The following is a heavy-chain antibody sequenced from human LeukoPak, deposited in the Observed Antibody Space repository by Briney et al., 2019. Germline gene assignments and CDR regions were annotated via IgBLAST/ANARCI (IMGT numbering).Heavy chain of an antibody. CDR3: AKAGVVIRVMLVGFHKEAYYFDS. Sequence: PGGSLRLSCAVSGITLSNYGMSWVRQAPGKGLEWVAGISDSGGRTNYADSVKGRFTISRDNPKNTLYLQMNSLRAEDTAVYFGAKAGVVIRVMLVGFHKEAYYFDSWGQGALVTVSS. D-gene: IGHD3-16*01. V-gene: IGHV3-23*01. CDR1: GITLSNYG. J-gene: IGHJ4*02. CDR2: ISDSGGRT.